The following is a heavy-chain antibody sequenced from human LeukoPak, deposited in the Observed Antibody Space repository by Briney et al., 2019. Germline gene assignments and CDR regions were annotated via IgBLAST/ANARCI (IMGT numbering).Heavy chain of an antibody. D-gene: IGHD3-22*01. CDR1: GGTFSSYA. Sequence: SVKVSCKASGGTFSSYAISWVRQAPGQGLERMGGIIPIFGTANYAQKFQGRVTITADESTSTAYMELSSLRSEDTAVYYCARVGDTYYYDSSGYYYFDYWGQGTLVTVSS. V-gene: IGHV1-69*13. CDR2: IIPIFGTA. CDR3: ARVGDTYYYDSSGYYYFDY. J-gene: IGHJ4*02.